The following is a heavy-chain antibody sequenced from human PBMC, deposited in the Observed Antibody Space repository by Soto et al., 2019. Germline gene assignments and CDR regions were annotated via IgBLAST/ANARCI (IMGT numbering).Heavy chain of an antibody. D-gene: IGHD6-19*01. V-gene: IGHV3-23*01. CDR1: GFPFGENA. CDR3: AKEDTSSGSLDY. Sequence: GGSLRLSCAASGFPFGENAMSWVRQAPGKGLEWVSGISDSGATTYYADSVRGRFTISRDDSKNTLYLQMKSLRAEDSASYYCAKEDTSSGSLDYWGQGALVTVSS. CDR2: ISDSGATT. J-gene: IGHJ4*02.